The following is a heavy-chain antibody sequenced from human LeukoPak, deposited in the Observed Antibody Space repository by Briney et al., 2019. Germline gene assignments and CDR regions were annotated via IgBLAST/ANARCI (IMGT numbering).Heavy chain of an antibody. CDR1: GGTFSSYA. J-gene: IGHJ4*02. CDR3: ARTYGSGSYYFDY. D-gene: IGHD3-10*01. V-gene: IGHV1-69*06. CDR2: IIPIFGTA. Sequence: SVKVSCKASGGTFSSYAISWVRQAPGQGLEWMGGIIPIFGTANYAQKFQGRVTITADNSTSTAYMELSSLRSEDTAVYYCARTYGSGSYYFDYWGQGTLVTVSS.